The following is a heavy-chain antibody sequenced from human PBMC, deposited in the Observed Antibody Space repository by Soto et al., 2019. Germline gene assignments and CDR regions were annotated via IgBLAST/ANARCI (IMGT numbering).Heavy chain of an antibody. V-gene: IGHV3-23*01. CDR3: AKGRGGSGSLTPRVDF. D-gene: IGHD3-10*01. CDR2: ISGGGDTT. J-gene: IGHJ4*02. Sequence: EVQLLESGGGLVQPGGSLRLSCAASGFTFNNYAMTWVRQAPGKGLEWVSAISGGGDTTSYADSVKGRFTVSRDGSKNTLYLQMSSLRAEDTALYHCAKGRGGSGSLTPRVDFWGQGTLVTVS. CDR1: GFTFNNYA.